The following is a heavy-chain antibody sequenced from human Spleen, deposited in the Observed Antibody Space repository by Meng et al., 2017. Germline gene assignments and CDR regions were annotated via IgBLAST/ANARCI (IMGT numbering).Heavy chain of an antibody. J-gene: IGHJ6*02. CDR1: GFTFSSYG. Sequence: GESLKISCAASGFTFSSYGMHWVRQAPGKGLEWVTLISYDGSNGYYADSVKGRFTISRDNSKNTLYLQMNNLRDEDTAVYYCAREISMSVTAYYYGMDVWGQGTTVTVSS. CDR3: AREISMSVTAYYYGMDV. CDR2: ISYDGSNG. D-gene: IGHD2-21*02. V-gene: IGHV3-30*03.